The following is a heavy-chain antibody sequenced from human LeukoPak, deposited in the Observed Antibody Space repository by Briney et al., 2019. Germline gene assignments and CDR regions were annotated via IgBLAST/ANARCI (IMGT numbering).Heavy chain of an antibody. V-gene: IGHV3-30*18. J-gene: IGHJ4*02. CDR2: ISYDGSNK. Sequence: PGGSLRLSCAASGLSFSSHWMSWVRQAPGKGLEWVAVISYDGSNKYYADSVKGRFTISRDNSKNTLYLQMNSLRAEDTAVYYCAKVLRFLEWSLDYWGQGTLVTVSS. D-gene: IGHD3-3*01. CDR3: AKVLRFLEWSLDY. CDR1: GLSFSSHW.